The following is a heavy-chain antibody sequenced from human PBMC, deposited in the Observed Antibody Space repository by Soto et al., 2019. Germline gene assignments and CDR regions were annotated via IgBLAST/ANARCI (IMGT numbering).Heavy chain of an antibody. CDR2: IYHSGTT. D-gene: IGHD4-17*01. J-gene: IGHJ4*02. Sequence: KPSETLSLTCAVSGGSISSGSYSWSWIRQPPGKGLKWIGYIYHSGTTYYNPSLKSRVTMSLDKSRNQFSLKLSSVTAADTAVYYCAKTPTVTTIFLLDYWGQGTLVTVSS. CDR3: AKTPTVTTIFLLDY. V-gene: IGHV4-30-2*01. CDR1: GGSISSGSYS.